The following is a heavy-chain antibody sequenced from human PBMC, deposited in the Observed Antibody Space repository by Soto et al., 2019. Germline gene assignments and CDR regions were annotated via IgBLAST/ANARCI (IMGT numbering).Heavy chain of an antibody. Sequence: PSETLSLTCAVSGGSISSGGYSWSWIRQPPGKGLEWIGYIYHSGSTYYNPSLKSRVTISVDRSKNQFSLNLSSVTAADTAAYYCARVPSPWGQGTLVTVSS. V-gene: IGHV4-30-2*01. CDR3: ARVPSP. CDR2: IYHSGST. CDR1: GGSISSGGYS. J-gene: IGHJ5*02.